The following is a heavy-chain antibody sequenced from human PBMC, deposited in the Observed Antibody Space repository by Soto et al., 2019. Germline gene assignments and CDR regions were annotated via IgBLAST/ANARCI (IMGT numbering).Heavy chain of an antibody. V-gene: IGHV4-59*01. Sequence: ETLSLTYTVSGGSISSYYWIWIRQPPGKGLEWIGYIYYSGSTNYNPSLKSRVTISVDTSKNQFSLKLSSVTAADTAVYYCARDLGVNWFDPWGQGTLVTVSS. CDR3: ARDLGVNWFDP. CDR1: GGSISSYY. J-gene: IGHJ5*02. CDR2: IYYSGST.